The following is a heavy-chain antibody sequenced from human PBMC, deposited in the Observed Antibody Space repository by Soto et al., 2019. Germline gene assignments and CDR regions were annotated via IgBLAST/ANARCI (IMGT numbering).Heavy chain of an antibody. Sequence: PSETLSLTCTVSGDSVSTYWWSWIRQPPGKGLEWIAYIYNTGSTNYNPSLKSRVTTSLDASKNQFSLKLSSVTAADTAVYYCARGPGASGTYHYYFDYWGPGTLVTVSS. CDR1: GDSVSTYW. CDR3: ARGPGASGTYHYYFDY. J-gene: IGHJ4*02. V-gene: IGHV4-59*02. CDR2: IYNTGST. D-gene: IGHD3-10*01.